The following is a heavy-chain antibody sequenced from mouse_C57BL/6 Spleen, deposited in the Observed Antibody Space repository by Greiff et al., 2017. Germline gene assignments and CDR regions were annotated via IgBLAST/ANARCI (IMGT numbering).Heavy chain of an antibody. D-gene: IGHD1-1*01. CDR2: IYPGSGST. CDR3: ARRYYYGSSYGWYFDV. J-gene: IGHJ1*03. V-gene: IGHV1-55*01. Sequence: QVQLQQPGAELVKPGASVKMSCKASGYTFTSYWITWVKQRPGQGLEWIGDIYPGSGSTNYNEKFKSKATLTVDTSSSTAYMRLSSLTSEDSAVYYCARRYYYGSSYGWYFDVWGTGTTVTVSS. CDR1: GYTFTSYW.